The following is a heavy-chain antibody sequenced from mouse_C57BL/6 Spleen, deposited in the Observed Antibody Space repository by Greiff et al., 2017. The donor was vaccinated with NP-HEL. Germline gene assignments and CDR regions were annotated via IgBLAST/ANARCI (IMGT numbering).Heavy chain of an antibody. V-gene: IGHV1-82*01. D-gene: IGHD2-1*01. CDR2: IYPGDGDT. CDR3: ARPDGNYLWYFDY. Sequence: VKLQESGPELVKPGASVKISCKASGYAFSSSWMNWVKQRPGKGLEWIGRIYPGDGDTDYNGKFKGKATLTADKSSSTAYMQLSSLTSEDSAVYFCARPDGNYLWYFDYWGQGTTLTVSS. J-gene: IGHJ2*01. CDR1: GYAFSSSW.